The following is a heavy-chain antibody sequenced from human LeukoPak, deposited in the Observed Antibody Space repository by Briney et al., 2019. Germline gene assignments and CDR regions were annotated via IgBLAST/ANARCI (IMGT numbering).Heavy chain of an antibody. Sequence: PSETLSLTCTVSGYSISSGYYWGWIRQPPGKGLEWIGSIYHSGSTYYNPSLKSRVTISVDTSKNQFSLKLSSVTAADTAVYYCARGGIAARRYWFDPWGQGTLVTVSS. J-gene: IGHJ5*02. CDR1: GYSISSGYY. D-gene: IGHD6-6*01. V-gene: IGHV4-38-2*02. CDR2: IYHSGST. CDR3: ARGGIAARRYWFDP.